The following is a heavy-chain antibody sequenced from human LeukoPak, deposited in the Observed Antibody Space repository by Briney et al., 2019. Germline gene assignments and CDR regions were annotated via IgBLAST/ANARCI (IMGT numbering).Heavy chain of an antibody. CDR2: IYHSGST. CDR1: GGSISSGGYS. CDR3: ARGHGDYEEGWFDP. V-gene: IGHV4-30-2*01. J-gene: IGHJ5*02. Sequence: PSETLSLTCAVSGGSISSGGYSWSWIRQPPGKGLEWIGYIYHSGSTYYNPSLKSRVTISVDRSKNQFSLKLRSVTAADTAVYYCARGHGDYEEGWFDPWGQGTLVTVSS. D-gene: IGHD4-17*01.